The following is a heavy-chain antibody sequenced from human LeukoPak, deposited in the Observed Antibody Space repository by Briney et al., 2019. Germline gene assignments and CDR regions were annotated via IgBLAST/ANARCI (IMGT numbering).Heavy chain of an antibody. J-gene: IGHJ5*02. CDR1: GYSFAYYY. V-gene: IGHV1-2*02. CDR2: IKPNSGGT. D-gene: IGHD3-10*01. Sequence: ASVKVSCKASGYSFAYYYMHWVRQAPGQGLEWMGWIKPNSGGTRSAQKFQSRVTMTRDTSISTAYMELSSLRYDDTAMYYCATNILVRDIINWFDPWGQGTLVTVSS. CDR3: ATNILVRDIINWFDP.